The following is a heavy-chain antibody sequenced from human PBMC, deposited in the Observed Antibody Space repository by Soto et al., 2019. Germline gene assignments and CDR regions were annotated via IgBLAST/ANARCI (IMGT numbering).Heavy chain of an antibody. Sequence: TLSLTCTVSGRSISSGDYYWSWIRQPPGKGLEWIGYIYYSGSTYYNPSLKSRVTISVDTSKNQFSLKLSSVTAADTAVYYCARAWLQLYYYGMDVWSQGTTVTVPS. D-gene: IGHD5-12*01. J-gene: IGHJ6*02. CDR2: IYYSGST. CDR3: ARAWLQLYYYGMDV. V-gene: IGHV4-30-4*01. CDR1: GRSISSGDYY.